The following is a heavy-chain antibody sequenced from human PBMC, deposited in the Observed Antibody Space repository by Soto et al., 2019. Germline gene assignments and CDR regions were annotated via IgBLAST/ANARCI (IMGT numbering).Heavy chain of an antibody. D-gene: IGHD3-16*01. CDR2: INIDGTST. CDR1: GFTFSAYS. CDR3: TRGDNYALDS. J-gene: IGHJ4*02. Sequence: GGSLRLSCAASGFTFSAYSMHWVRQAPGKGLVWVSRINIDGTSTAYADSVKGRFTISRDNAKSTLYLQMNSLRAEDTAFYYCTRGDNYALDSWGQGTLVTVSS. V-gene: IGHV3-74*01.